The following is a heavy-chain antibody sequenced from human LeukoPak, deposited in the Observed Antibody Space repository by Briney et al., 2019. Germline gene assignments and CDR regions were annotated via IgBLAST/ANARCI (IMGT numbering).Heavy chain of an antibody. Sequence: GASVKVSCKASGYTFTTYAMHWVRQAPGQRLEWMGWINAGNGNTKYSQEFQGRVTITRDTSASTAYMELSSLRSEDMAVYYCARDSGSPQQGFDYWGQGTLVTVSS. CDR2: INAGNGNT. D-gene: IGHD1-26*01. J-gene: IGHJ4*02. V-gene: IGHV1-3*03. CDR3: ARDSGSPQQGFDY. CDR1: GYTFTTYA.